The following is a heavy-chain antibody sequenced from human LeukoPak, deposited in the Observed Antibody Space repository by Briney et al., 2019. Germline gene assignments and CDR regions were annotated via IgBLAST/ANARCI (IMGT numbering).Heavy chain of an antibody. Sequence: SQTLSLTCTVSGGSIGSGSYYWSWIRQPAGKGLEWIGRIYTSGSTNYNPSLKSRVTISVATSKNQFSLKLSSVTAADTAVYYCARDPGDYVDYWGQGTLVTVSS. CDR2: IYTSGST. CDR3: ARDPGDYVDY. V-gene: IGHV4-61*02. J-gene: IGHJ4*02. CDR1: GGSIGSGSYY.